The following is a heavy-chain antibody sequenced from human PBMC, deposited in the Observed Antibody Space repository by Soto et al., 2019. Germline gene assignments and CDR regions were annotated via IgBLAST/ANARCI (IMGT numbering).Heavy chain of an antibody. J-gene: IGHJ4*02. CDR2: IIPILGIA. Sequence: QVQLVQSGAEVKKPGSSVKVSCKASGGTFSSYTISWVRQAPGQGLEWMGRIIPILGIANYAQKFQGRVTITADKSTSTAYMELSSLRSEDTAVYYCAREIPPDYGVNGHYWGQGTLVTVSS. V-gene: IGHV1-69*08. D-gene: IGHD4-17*01. CDR3: AREIPPDYGVNGHY. CDR1: GGTFSSYT.